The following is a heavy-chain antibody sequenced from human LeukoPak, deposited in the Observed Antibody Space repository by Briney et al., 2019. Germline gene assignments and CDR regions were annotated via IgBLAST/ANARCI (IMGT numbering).Heavy chain of an antibody. D-gene: IGHD3-3*01. CDR3: ARDRTVTIFGVVTPDY. CDR1: GYTFTGYH. Sequence: ASVKVSCKASGYTFTGYHMHWVRQAPGQGLEWMGWISAYNGNTNYAQKLQGRVTMTTDTSTSTAYMELRSLRSDDTAVYYCARDRTVTIFGVVTPDYWGQGTLVTVSS. CDR2: ISAYNGNT. J-gene: IGHJ4*02. V-gene: IGHV1-18*04.